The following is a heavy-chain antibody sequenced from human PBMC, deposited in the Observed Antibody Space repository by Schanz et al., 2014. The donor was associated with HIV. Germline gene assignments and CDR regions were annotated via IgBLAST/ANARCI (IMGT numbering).Heavy chain of an antibody. J-gene: IGHJ4*02. CDR1: GFTFSSYG. Sequence: QVQLVESGGGVVQPGRSLRLSCAASGFTFSSYGMHWVRQAPGKGLEWVAVIWYDGTNKYYADSVKGRFTTSSDNSKNPPHLXMNSPRVEDPAVYYCARAPSDFWMAYFDYWGQGTLVTVSS. D-gene: IGHD3-3*01. CDR3: ARAPSDFWMAYFDY. CDR2: IWYDGTNK. V-gene: IGHV3-33*01.